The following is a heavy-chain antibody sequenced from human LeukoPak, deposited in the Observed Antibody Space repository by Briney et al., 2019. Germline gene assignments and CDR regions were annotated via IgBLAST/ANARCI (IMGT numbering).Heavy chain of an antibody. Sequence: GGSLRLSCAASGFTFSSYAMSWVRQAPGKGLEWVSAISGGGGSSTYYADSVKGRFTISRDNSKNTLYLQMNSLRAEDTAVYYCANDGGYCSGGSCIGYYYYYMDVWGKGTTVTVSS. D-gene: IGHD2-15*01. CDR2: ISGGGGSST. J-gene: IGHJ6*03. CDR1: GFTFSSYA. CDR3: ANDGGYCSGGSCIGYYYYYMDV. V-gene: IGHV3-23*01.